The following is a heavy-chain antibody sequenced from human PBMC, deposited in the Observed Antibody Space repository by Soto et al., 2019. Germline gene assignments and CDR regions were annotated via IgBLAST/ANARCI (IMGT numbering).Heavy chain of an antibody. J-gene: IGHJ5*02. Sequence: QVQLQQWGAGLLKPSETLSLTCAVYGGSFSCDYWSWIRQPPGKGLEWIGEINHSGSTNYNPSLKSRITISGDTSKNQFSLKLSSVSAADTAVYYCGRGRYPPVVPAAPNGFDTWGQGTMVTVSS. V-gene: IGHV4-34*01. D-gene: IGHD2-2*01. CDR3: GRGRYPPVVPAAPNGFDT. CDR1: GGSFSCDY. CDR2: INHSGST.